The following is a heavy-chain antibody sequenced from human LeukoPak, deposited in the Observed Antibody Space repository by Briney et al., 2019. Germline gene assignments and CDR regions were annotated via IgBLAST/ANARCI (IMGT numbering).Heavy chain of an antibody. CDR1: GYTFTIYG. CDR3: ARTYSSSSRALGY. CDR2: INPNSGGT. J-gene: IGHJ4*02. Sequence: ASVKVSCKASGYTFTIYGISWVRQAPGQGLEWMGWINPNSGGTNYAQKFQGWVTMTRDTSISTAYMELSRLRSDDTAVYYCARTYSSSSRALGYWGQGTLVTVSS. V-gene: IGHV1-2*04. D-gene: IGHD6-6*01.